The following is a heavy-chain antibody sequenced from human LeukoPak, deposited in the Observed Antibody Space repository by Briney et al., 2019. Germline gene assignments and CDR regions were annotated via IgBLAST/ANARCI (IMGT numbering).Heavy chain of an antibody. D-gene: IGHD3-10*01. Sequence: PSETLSLTCAVYGGSFSGYYWSWIRQPPGKGLEWIGEINHSGSTNYNPSLKSRVTISVDTSKNQFSLKLSSVTAADTAVYYCARHTRWGRITKLYYFMDVWGKGTTVTISS. CDR2: INHSGST. V-gene: IGHV4-34*01. J-gene: IGHJ6*03. CDR1: GGSFSGYY. CDR3: ARHTRWGRITKLYYFMDV.